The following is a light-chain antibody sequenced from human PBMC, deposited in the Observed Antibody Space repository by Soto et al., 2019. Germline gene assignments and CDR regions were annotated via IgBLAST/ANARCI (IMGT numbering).Light chain of an antibody. CDR2: GAS. V-gene: IGKV3-20*01. J-gene: IGKJ1*01. CDR3: QQYGSSFAT. CDR1: QSVGSK. Sequence: EIVLTQSPGTLSVSPGERATLSCRASQSVGSKLAWYRQAPGQAPRLLIYGASTRATDTPARFSGSGAGTDFTLTISNVEPVDVAVYYCQQYGSSFATFGQGTQVE.